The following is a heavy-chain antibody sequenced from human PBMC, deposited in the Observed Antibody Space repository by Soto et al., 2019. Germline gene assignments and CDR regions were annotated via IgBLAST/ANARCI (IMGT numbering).Heavy chain of an antibody. Sequence: DSVKVSCKASGYTFFTYDISWVRQAPGLGLEWMGWISTYSGDTKYAQKFQGRVTMTTDTSTTTAYLELRSLRSDDTAVYYCARYHGPTTSENWFDPWGQGTLVTVSS. D-gene: IGHD5-12*01. CDR2: ISTYSGDT. V-gene: IGHV1-18*01. CDR1: GYTFFTYD. J-gene: IGHJ5*02. CDR3: ARYHGPTTSENWFDP.